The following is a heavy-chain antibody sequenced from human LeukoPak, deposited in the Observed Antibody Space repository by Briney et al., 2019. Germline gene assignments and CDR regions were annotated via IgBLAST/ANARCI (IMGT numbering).Heavy chain of an antibody. Sequence: GRSLRLSCAASGFTFSSYGMHWVRQAPGKGLEWVAVISYDGSNKYYADSVKGRFTISRDNSKNTLYLQMNSLRAEDTAVYYCAKSPLWFGELPFDYWGQGTLVTVSS. V-gene: IGHV3-30*18. CDR1: GFTFSSYG. CDR3: AKSPLWFGELPFDY. J-gene: IGHJ4*02. CDR2: ISYDGSNK. D-gene: IGHD3-10*01.